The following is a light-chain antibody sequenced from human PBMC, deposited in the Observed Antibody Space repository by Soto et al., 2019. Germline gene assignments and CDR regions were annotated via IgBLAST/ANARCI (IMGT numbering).Light chain of an antibody. CDR1: SSNIGAGYD. CDR2: GNN. Sequence: QSVLTQPPSVSGAPGQRVTISCTGSSSNIGAGYDVHWYQQLPGTAPKLLIYGNNNRPSGVPDRFSGSKSGASASLAITGLQADDEADYYCQSYDSSLSVVFGGGTKLTVL. CDR3: QSYDSSLSVV. J-gene: IGLJ2*01. V-gene: IGLV1-40*01.